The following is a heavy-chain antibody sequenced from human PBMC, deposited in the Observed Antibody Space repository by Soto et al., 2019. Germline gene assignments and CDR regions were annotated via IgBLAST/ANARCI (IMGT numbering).Heavy chain of an antibody. CDR2: IYQSGST. V-gene: IGHV4-4*03. J-gene: IGHJ4*02. CDR1: GGAISSSKW. CDR3: ARASGTKAAAAIFDF. Sequence: LRRTLSLTCAVSGGAISSSKWWSWVRQPPGKGLEWIGEIYQSGSTNYNPSLESRVRMSVDKSRNQFSLKLTSVSAADTAVYYCARASGTKAAAAIFDFWGQGTLVTVSS. D-gene: IGHD6-13*01.